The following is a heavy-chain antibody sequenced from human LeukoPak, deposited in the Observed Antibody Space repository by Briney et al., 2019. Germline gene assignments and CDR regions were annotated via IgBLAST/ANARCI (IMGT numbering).Heavy chain of an antibody. CDR1: GYTFTNYG. CDR2: ISAYNGNT. V-gene: IGHV1-18*01. J-gene: IGHJ4*02. D-gene: IGHD3-22*01. Sequence: GASVKVSCKPSGYTFTNYGFTWVRQAPGQGLEWMGWISAYNGNTNYAREVQDRITMTTDTSTSTAYMELRSLGSDDTAVYRCARGLYYDTNGYPALQYWGQGTLVTVSS. CDR3: ARGLYYDTNGYPALQY.